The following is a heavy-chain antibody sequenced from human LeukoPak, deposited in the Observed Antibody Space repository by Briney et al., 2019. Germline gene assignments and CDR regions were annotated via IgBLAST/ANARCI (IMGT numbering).Heavy chain of an antibody. CDR1: GGTFSSYA. Sequence: SVKVSCKASGGTFSSYAISWVRQAPGQGLEWMGRIIPILGIANYAQKFQGRVTITADKSTSTAYMELSSLRSEDTAVYYCASQYCSSTSCFHFDYWGQGTLVTVSS. D-gene: IGHD2-2*01. CDR3: ASQYCSSTSCFHFDY. V-gene: IGHV1-69*04. J-gene: IGHJ4*02. CDR2: IIPILGIA.